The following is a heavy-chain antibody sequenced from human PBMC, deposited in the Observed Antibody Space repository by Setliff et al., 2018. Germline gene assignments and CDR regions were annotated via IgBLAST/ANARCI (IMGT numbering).Heavy chain of an antibody. CDR2: TYYSGDT. CDR1: GGSISTNTYF. V-gene: IGHV4-39*01. J-gene: IGHJ5*02. CDR3: ARHVDCSGGRCYSLSNWFDP. D-gene: IGHD2-15*01. Sequence: SETLSLTCTVSGGSISTNTYFWGWIRQPPGKGLEWIGSTYYSGDTYYNPSLKSRVTMSVDTSKNQFSLKLRSVTAADTAIYYCARHVDCSGGRCYSLSNWFDPWGPGTLVTVSS.